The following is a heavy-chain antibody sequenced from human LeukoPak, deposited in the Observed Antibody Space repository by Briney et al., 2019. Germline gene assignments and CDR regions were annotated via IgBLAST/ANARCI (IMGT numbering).Heavy chain of an antibody. D-gene: IGHD1-26*01. Sequence: ASVKVSCKASGYTFTSYYMYWVRQAPGQGLECMGMINPGGGSPTYAQKFQGRVTMTRATSTSTVYMELDSLRYEGTAVYYCAREGVGGATPFDYWGQGTRVTVSS. J-gene: IGHJ4*02. V-gene: IGHV1-46*01. CDR2: INPGGGSP. CDR3: AREGVGGATPFDY. CDR1: GYTFTSYY.